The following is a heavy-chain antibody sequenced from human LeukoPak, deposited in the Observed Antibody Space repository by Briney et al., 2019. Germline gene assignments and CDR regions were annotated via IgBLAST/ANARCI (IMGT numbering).Heavy chain of an antibody. CDR3: ARLHRGEPYYYYYYGMDV. Sequence: GGSLRLSCAASGFTFSSYEMNWVRQAPGKGLEWVSYISSSGSTIYYADSVKGRFTISRDNAKNSLYLQMNSLRAEDTAVYYCARLHRGEPYYYYYYGMDVWGQGTTVTVSS. CDR1: GFTFSSYE. V-gene: IGHV3-48*03. J-gene: IGHJ6*02. D-gene: IGHD1-14*01. CDR2: ISSSGSTI.